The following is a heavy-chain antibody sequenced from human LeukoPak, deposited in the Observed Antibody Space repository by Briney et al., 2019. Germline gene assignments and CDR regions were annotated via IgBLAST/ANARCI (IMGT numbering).Heavy chain of an antibody. D-gene: IGHD2-2*01. J-gene: IGHJ6*02. CDR3: ASTHCASPSCYSYYYSGLDV. Sequence: PSETLSLTCAVSGGSISSGTHYWNWIRQHPGKGLEWIGHIYYSGSTYYNPSLKSRVAISLDTSKNQFSLKLSSVTAADTAVYYCASTHCASPSCYSYYYSGLDVWGQGTTVTLSS. CDR1: GGSISSGTHY. V-gene: IGHV4-31*11. CDR2: IYYSGST.